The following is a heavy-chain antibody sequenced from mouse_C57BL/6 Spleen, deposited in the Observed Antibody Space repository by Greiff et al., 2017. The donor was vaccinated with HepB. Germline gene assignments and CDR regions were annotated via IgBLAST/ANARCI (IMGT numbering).Heavy chain of an antibody. Sequence: VHLVESGAELVKPGASVKMSCKASGYTFTSYWITWVKQRPGQGLEWIGDIYPGSGSTNYNEKFKSKATLTVDTSSSTAYMQLSSLTSEDSAVYYCARYTTVVADYAMDYWGQGTSVTVSS. CDR3: ARYTTVVADYAMDY. CDR1: GYTFTSYW. V-gene: IGHV1-55*01. D-gene: IGHD1-1*01. CDR2: IYPGSGST. J-gene: IGHJ4*01.